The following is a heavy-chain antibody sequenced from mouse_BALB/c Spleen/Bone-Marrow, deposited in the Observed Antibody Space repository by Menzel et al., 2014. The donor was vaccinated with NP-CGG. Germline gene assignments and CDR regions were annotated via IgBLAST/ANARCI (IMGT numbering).Heavy chain of an antibody. D-gene: IGHD1-1*01. J-gene: IGHJ2*01. CDR1: GYTFTDYA. V-gene: IGHV1S137*01. CDR3: ARESIYYYGSTLDY. CDR2: ISTYYGDA. Sequence: QVQLKESGAELVRPGVSVKISCKGSGYTFTDYAMHWVKQSHAKSLEWIGVISTYYGDASYNQKFKGKATMTVDKSSSTAYMELARLTSEDSAIYYCARESIYYYGSTLDYWGQGTTLTASS.